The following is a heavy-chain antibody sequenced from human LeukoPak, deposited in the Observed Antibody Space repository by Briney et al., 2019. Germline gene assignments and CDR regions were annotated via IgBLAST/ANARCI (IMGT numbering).Heavy chain of an antibody. CDR1: GFTFSDYN. V-gene: IGHV3-11*04. CDR2: ISRSGSTK. J-gene: IGHJ5*02. CDR3: ARDHELDL. Sequence: GGSLRLSCAASGFTFSDYNMRWIRQAPGKGLEWVSSISRSGSTKYYADSVKGRFTISRDNAKNSLYLQMNSLRAEDTAVYYCARDHELDLWGQGTLVTVSS.